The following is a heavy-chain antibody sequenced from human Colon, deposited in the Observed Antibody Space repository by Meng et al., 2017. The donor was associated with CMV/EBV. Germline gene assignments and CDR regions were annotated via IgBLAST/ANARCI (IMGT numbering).Heavy chain of an antibody. J-gene: IGHJ5*02. CDR3: ARDHPITIFGVVIGWFDP. CDR2: IYYSGST. Sequence: GSLRLSCTVPGGSISSSSYYWGWIRQPPGKGLEWIGSIYYSGSTYYNPSLKSRVTISVDTSKNQFSLKLSSVTAADTAVYYCARDHPITIFGVVIGWFDPWGQGTLVTVSS. V-gene: IGHV4-39*07. D-gene: IGHD3-3*01. CDR1: GGSISSSSYY.